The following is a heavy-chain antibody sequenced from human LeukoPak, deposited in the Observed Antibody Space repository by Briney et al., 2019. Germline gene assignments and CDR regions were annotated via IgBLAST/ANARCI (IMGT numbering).Heavy chain of an antibody. V-gene: IGHV3-48*04. CDR3: ATGVWDD. CDR2: ISTDSTAT. J-gene: IGHJ4*02. CDR1: GFAFNTYA. D-gene: IGHD7-27*01. Sequence: GGSLRLSCAASGFAFNTYAVHWVRQAPGKGLEWISYISTDSTATYYADSVKGRFIVYRDNARNSLYLQMDSLRADDTAVYFCATGVWDDWGQGAIVTVSS.